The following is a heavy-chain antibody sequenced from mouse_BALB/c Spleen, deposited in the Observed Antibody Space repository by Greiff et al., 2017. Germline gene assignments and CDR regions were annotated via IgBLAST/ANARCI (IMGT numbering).Heavy chain of an antibody. CDR2: INPYNGDT. Sequence: VQLQQSGPELVKPGASVKISCKASGYSFTGYFMHWVMQSHGKSLEWIGRINPYNGDTFYNQKFKGKATLTVDKSSSTAHMELRSLASEDSAVYYCAREGARGSYAMDYWGQGTSVTVSS. J-gene: IGHJ4*01. V-gene: IGHV1-20*02. CDR1: GYSFTGYF. D-gene: IGHD3-1*01. CDR3: AREGARGSYAMDY.